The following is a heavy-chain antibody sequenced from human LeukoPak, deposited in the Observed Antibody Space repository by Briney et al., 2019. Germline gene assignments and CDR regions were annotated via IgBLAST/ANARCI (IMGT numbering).Heavy chain of an antibody. CDR3: ARGVPLGYCSSTSCYHWFDP. CDR1: GGSFSGYY. Sequence: SETLSLTCAVYGGSFSGYYWSWICQPPGKGLEWIGEINHSGSTNYNPSLKSRVTISVDTSKNQFSLKLSSVTAADTAVYYCARGVPLGYCSSTSCYHWFDPWGQGTLVTVSS. J-gene: IGHJ5*02. CDR2: INHSGST. D-gene: IGHD2-2*01. V-gene: IGHV4-34*01.